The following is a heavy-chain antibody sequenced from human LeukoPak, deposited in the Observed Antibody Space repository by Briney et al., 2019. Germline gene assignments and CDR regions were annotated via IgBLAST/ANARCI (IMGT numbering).Heavy chain of an antibody. CDR2: LYYSGST. D-gene: IGHD5-18*01. V-gene: IGHV4-59*01. CDR1: GVTISSNH. CDR3: ARGGYSYGYYHY. J-gene: IGHJ4*02. Sequence: SETLSLTATVSGVTISSNHWSWLGQPPGKGLEWIGYLYYSGSTNYNPSLKSRVTISVDTSKNQFSLKLSSVTAADTAVYFCARGGYSYGYYHYWGQGTLVTVSS.